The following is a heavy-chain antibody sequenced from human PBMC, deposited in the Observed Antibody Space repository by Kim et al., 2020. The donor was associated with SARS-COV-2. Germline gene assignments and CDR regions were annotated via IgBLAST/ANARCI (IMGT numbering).Heavy chain of an antibody. CDR2: GRT. CDR3: AREWQGWFDP. Sequence: GRTYYNPPRRSQVTISADTSKTQFPRKLSSVTAADTAVYYCAREWQGWFDPWGQGTLVTVSS. V-gene: IGHV4-31*01. J-gene: IGHJ5*02.